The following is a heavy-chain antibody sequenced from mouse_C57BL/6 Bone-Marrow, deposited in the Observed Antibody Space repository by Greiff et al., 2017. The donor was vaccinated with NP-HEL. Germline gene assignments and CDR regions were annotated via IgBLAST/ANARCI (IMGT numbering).Heavy chain of an antibody. Sequence: VQLQQSGAELVKPGASVKLSCKASGYTFTSYWMQWVKQRPGQGLEWIGEIDPSDSYTNYNQKFKGKATLTVDTSSSTAYMQLSSLTSEDSAVYYCARGTGLRQNFDVWGTGTTVTVSS. V-gene: IGHV1-50*01. D-gene: IGHD2-4*01. CDR3: ARGTGLRQNFDV. CDR2: IDPSDSYT. CDR1: GYTFTSYW. J-gene: IGHJ1*03.